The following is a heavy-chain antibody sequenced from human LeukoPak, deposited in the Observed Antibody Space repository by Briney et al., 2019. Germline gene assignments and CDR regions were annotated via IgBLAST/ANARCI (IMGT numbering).Heavy chain of an antibody. V-gene: IGHV4-59*01. CDR2: IYYSGST. D-gene: IGHD3-10*01. CDR3: ARDSPPGY. Sequence: PSETLSLTCTVSGGSISSYYRSWIRQPPGKGLEWIGYIYYSGSTNYNPSLKSRVTISVDTSKNQFSLKLSSVTAADTAVYYCARDSPPGYWGQGTLVTVSS. CDR1: GGSISSYY. J-gene: IGHJ4*02.